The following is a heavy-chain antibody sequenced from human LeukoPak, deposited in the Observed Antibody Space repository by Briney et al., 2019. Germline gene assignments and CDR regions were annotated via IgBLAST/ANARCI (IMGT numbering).Heavy chain of an antibody. CDR2: IYYSGST. CDR1: GGSISSYY. V-gene: IGHV4-59*08. Sequence: PSEPLSLTCTVSGGSISSYYWSWIRQPTGKGLEWIGYIYYSGSTNYNPSLKSRVTISVDTSKNQFSLKLSSVTAADTAVYYCARHSNYGAGSYYGYWFDPWGQGTLVTVSS. CDR3: ARHSNYGAGSYYGYWFDP. D-gene: IGHD3-10*01. J-gene: IGHJ5*02.